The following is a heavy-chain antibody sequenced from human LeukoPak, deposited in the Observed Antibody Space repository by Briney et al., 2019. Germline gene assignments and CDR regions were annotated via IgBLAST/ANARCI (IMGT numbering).Heavy chain of an antibody. J-gene: IGHJ4*02. CDR2: ISWNSGSI. Sequence: GGSLRLSCAASGFTFDDYAMHWVRQAPGKGLEWVSGISWNSGSIGYADSVKGRFTTSRDNAKNSLYLQMNSLRAEDMALYYCAKDRKTWKSYDFDYWGQGTLVTVSS. CDR1: GFTFDDYA. D-gene: IGHD1-1*01. V-gene: IGHV3-9*03. CDR3: AKDRKTWKSYDFDY.